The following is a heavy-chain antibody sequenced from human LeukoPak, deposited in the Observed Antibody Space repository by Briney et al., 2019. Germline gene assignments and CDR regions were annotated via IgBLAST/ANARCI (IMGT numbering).Heavy chain of an antibody. CDR2: IKSKTDGGTT. CDR1: GFTFSNAW. V-gene: IGHV3-15*01. Sequence: GGSLRLSCAASGFTFSNAWMSWVRQAPGKGLEWVGRIKSKTDGGTTDYAAPVKGRFIISRDDSKNTLYLQMNSLKTEDTAVYYCTTDPPKVLTGYYPFDYWGQGTLVTVSS. D-gene: IGHD3-9*01. CDR3: TTDPPKVLTGYYPFDY. J-gene: IGHJ4*02.